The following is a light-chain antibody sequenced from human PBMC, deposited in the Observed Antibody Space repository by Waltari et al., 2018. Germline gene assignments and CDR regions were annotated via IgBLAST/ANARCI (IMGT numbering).Light chain of an antibody. Sequence: QTVVNQEPSLSVSPGGTVTLTCVLSSGSVSSNSSASWYQQTPGQAPRTLVYKGNIRSSGVPERFSGSILGNKAALTITGAEADDESDYYCLFYMGSGIWVFGGGTKLTVL. J-gene: IGLJ3*02. V-gene: IGLV8-61*01. CDR1: SGSVSSNSS. CDR2: KGN. CDR3: LFYMGSGIWV.